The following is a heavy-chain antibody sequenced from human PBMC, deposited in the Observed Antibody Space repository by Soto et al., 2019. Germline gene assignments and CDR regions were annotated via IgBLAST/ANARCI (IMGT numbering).Heavy chain of an antibody. CDR3: ARERGTSCYNT. Sequence: ASGQVSYKASGYTFTSYYINWVRQAPGQGLEWMGIINPSGGSTSYAQKFQGRVTMTRDTSTSTVYMELSSLRSEDTAVYYCARERGTSCYNTWGQGTLVTVSA. CDR1: GYTFTSYY. CDR2: INPSGGST. J-gene: IGHJ4*02. V-gene: IGHV1-46*01. D-gene: IGHD2-2*02.